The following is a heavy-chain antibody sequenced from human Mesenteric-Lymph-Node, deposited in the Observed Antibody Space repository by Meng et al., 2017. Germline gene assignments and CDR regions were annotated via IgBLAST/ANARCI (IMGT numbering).Heavy chain of an antibody. Sequence: QVESQVPVPGLVKPSATLALACSVSGGSVLSGCYYWSWIRQPSGKGLEWSGDIYYSGSTNYNPTLKSRVTISVDTSKNQFSLKLSSLTAADTAVYYCARLSWLQYSLDYWGQGTLVTVSS. CDR2: IYYSGST. CDR1: GGSVLSGCYY. D-gene: IGHD5-24*01. CDR3: ARLSWLQYSLDY. V-gene: IGHV4-61*01. J-gene: IGHJ4*02.